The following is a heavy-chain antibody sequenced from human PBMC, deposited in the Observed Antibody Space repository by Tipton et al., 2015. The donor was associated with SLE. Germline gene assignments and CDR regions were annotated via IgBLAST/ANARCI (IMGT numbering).Heavy chain of an antibody. J-gene: IGHJ5*02. CDR3: AREGSGGNWFDP. V-gene: IGHV4-38-2*02. CDR1: GYSINIGYY. CDR2: VYHSGST. Sequence: TLSLTCVVSGYSINIGYYWGWIRQPPGKGLEWVGSVYHSGSTYYNPSLKSRVTISVDTSKNQFSLTLRSVTAADTALYYCAREGSGGNWFDPWGQGTLVTVSS. D-gene: IGHD3-16*01.